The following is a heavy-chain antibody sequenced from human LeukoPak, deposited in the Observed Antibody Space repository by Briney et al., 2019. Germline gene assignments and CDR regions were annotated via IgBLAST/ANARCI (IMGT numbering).Heavy chain of an antibody. CDR2: IYYSGST. Sequence: SETLSLTCTVSGDSTSSDRYYGGWVRQPPGKGLEWIGNIYYSGSTYYNPSLKSRVTMSVDTSKNQFFLKLNSVTAADTAVYYCARASTNSRYYYYGMDVWGQGTTVTVSS. V-gene: IGHV4-39*01. D-gene: IGHD2-8*01. J-gene: IGHJ6*02. CDR3: ARASTNSRYYYYGMDV. CDR1: GDSTSSDRYY.